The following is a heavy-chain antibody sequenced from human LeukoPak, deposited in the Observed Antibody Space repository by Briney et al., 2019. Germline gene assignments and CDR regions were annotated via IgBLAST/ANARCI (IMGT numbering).Heavy chain of an antibody. CDR1: AFTFSSYW. CDR2: INSDGSGT. D-gene: IGHD3-22*01. Sequence: GGSLRLSCAASAFTFSSYWMHWVRQAPGKGLVWVSRINSDGSGTSYADSVKGRFTISGDNAKNTLYLQMDSLRAEDTAVYYCAREVDDSSGYYFDYWGQGTLVTVSS. J-gene: IGHJ4*02. V-gene: IGHV3-74*01. CDR3: AREVDDSSGYYFDY.